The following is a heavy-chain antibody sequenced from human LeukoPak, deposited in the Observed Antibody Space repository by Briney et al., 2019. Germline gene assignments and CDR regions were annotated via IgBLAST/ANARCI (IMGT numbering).Heavy chain of an antibody. CDR3: ARDEGINNWFDT. CDR2: IYYSGST. V-gene: IGHV4-59*01. J-gene: IGHJ5*02. D-gene: IGHD1-14*01. CDR1: GGSIRSYY. Sequence: SETLSLTCTVSGGSIRSYYWNWIRQPPGKGLEWIGYIYYSGSTNYNPSLKSRVTISVDTSKNQFSLKLTSVSAADTAVYYCARDEGINNWFDTWGQGTLVTVSS.